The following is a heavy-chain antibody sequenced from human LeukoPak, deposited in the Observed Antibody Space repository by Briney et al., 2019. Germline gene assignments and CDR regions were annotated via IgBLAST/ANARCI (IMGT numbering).Heavy chain of an antibody. CDR3: AKLSTDRES. J-gene: IGHJ4*02. D-gene: IGHD5/OR15-5a*01. Sequence: KPGGSLRLSCAASGFTFSSYSMNWVRQAPGKGLELVSSISSSSSYIYYADSVKGRFTISRDNAKNSLYLQMNSLRAEDTAVYYCAKLSTDRESWGQGTLVTVSS. V-gene: IGHV3-21*01. CDR1: GFTFSSYS. CDR2: ISSSSSYI.